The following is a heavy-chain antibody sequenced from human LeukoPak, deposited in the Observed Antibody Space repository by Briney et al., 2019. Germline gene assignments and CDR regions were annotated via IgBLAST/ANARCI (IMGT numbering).Heavy chain of an antibody. D-gene: IGHD3-10*01. CDR1: GYRFASYW. Sequence: GESLKISCKGSGYRFASYWIGWVRQMPGKGLEFVGIIYPGDSETRYSPSFQGQVTISADTSISTTYLQWSSLKALDTGMYYCARQFGLGSRSDYWGQGTQVTVSS. CDR3: ARQFGLGSRSDY. V-gene: IGHV5-51*01. J-gene: IGHJ4*02. CDR2: IYPGDSET.